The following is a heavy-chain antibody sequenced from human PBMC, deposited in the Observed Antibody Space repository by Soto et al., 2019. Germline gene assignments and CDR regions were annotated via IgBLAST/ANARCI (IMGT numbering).Heavy chain of an antibody. CDR3: ARGYYYDSSGLYGMDV. CDR2: IYYSGST. J-gene: IGHJ6*02. D-gene: IGHD3-22*01. CDR1: GGSISSGGYY. V-gene: IGHV4-31*03. Sequence: SETLSLTCTVSGGSISSGGYYWSWIRQHPGKGLEKIGYIYYSGSTYYNQSLKSRVTISVDTSKNQFSLKLSSVTAADTAVYYCARGYYYDSSGLYGMDVWGQGTTVTVSS.